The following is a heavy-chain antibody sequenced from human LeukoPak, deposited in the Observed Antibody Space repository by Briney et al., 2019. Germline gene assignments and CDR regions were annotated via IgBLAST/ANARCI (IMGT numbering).Heavy chain of an antibody. V-gene: IGHV3-30*18. CDR1: GFTFSSYG. J-gene: IGHJ4*02. Sequence: PGGSLRLSCAASGFTFSSYGMHWVRQAPGKGLEWVAVISYDGSNKYYADSVKGRFTISRDNSKNTLYLQMNSLRAEDTAVYYCAKPQNRGYSGYDYGYFDYWGQGTLVTVSS. D-gene: IGHD5-12*01. CDR3: AKPQNRGYSGYDYGYFDY. CDR2: ISYDGSNK.